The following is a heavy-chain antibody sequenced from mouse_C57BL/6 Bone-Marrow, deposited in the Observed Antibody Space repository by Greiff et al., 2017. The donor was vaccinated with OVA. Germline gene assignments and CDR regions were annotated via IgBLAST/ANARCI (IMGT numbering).Heavy chain of an antibody. CDR2: IDPSDSYT. V-gene: IGHV1-59*01. J-gene: IGHJ1*03. CDR3: ARQEDWYFDV. CDR1: GYTFTSYW. Sequence: QVQLQQPGAELVRPGTSVKLSCKASGYTFTSYWMHWVKQRPGQGLEWIGVIDPSDSYTNYNQKFKGKATLTVDTSSSTAYMQLGSLTSEDSAVYYCARQEDWYFDVWGTGTTVTVSS.